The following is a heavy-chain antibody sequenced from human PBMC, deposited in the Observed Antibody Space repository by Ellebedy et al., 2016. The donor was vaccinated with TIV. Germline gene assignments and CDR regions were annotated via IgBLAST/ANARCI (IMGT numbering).Heavy chain of an antibody. CDR3: AKLDSSGYYYGRLDY. CDR2: ISSSGVSS. D-gene: IGHD3-22*01. V-gene: IGHV3-23*01. CDR1: GFTFRNFA. J-gene: IGHJ4*02. Sequence: GGSLRLSCAASGFTFRNFAMTWVRQAPGTGLEWVSSISSSGVSSGYADSVRGRVTISRDNSKSTLYLQMDSLRADDSAEYYCAKLDSSGYYYGRLDYWGQGTLVTVSS.